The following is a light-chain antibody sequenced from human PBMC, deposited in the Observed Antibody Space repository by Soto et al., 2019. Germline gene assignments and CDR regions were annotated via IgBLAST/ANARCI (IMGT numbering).Light chain of an antibody. J-gene: IGKJ5*01. Sequence: EIKVNNSPSALSASKRDRVTITCRASQSISSWLAWYQQKPGRAPKLLIYDSSSLESGVPSRFSGSGSGTEFRLTISTMQPDDFTTYYCQEYDSFSVTFGQVALLEIK. CDR2: DSS. CDR1: QSISSW. V-gene: IGKV1-5*01. CDR3: QEYDSFSVT.